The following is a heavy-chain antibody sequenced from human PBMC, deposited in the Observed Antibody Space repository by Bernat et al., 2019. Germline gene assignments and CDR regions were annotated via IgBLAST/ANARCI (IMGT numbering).Heavy chain of an antibody. CDR1: GFTFNDYW. J-gene: IGHJ5*02. Sequence: EVQLVESGGGLVQPGGSLRLSCAASGFTFNDYWMHWVRQVPGKGLVWLSRIDNHGSDTIYADSVKGRFTVSRDNAKNSLYLQMNSVRPEDTAIDYCARDRPHNWFDPWGQGTRVTVSS. CDR2: IDNHGSDT. V-gene: IGHV3-74*01. CDR3: ARDRPHNWFDP.